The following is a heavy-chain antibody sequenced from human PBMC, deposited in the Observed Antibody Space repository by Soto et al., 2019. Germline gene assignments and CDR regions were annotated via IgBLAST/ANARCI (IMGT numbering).Heavy chain of an antibody. J-gene: IGHJ4*02. CDR3: ARLDTAEPAAISPGGGFDY. V-gene: IGHV4-39*01. CDR2: IYYSGST. D-gene: IGHD2-2*01. Sequence: PSETLSLTCTVSGGSISSSSYYWGWIRQPPGKGLEWIGSIYYSGSTYYNPSLKSRVTISVDTSKNQFSLKLSSVTAADTAVYYCARLDTAEPAAISPGGGFDYWGQGTLVTVPQ. CDR1: GGSISSSSYY.